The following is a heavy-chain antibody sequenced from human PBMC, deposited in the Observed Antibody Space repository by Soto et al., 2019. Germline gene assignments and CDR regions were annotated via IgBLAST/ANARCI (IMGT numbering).Heavy chain of an antibody. CDR1: GFTFGTYV. CDR2: VSGSGGST. V-gene: IGHV3-23*01. D-gene: IGHD1-1*01. Sequence: PGGSLRLSCVASGFTFGTYVMSWVRQAPGKGLEWVSGVSGSGGSTYYADSVKGRFTISRDNPKNMLYLRMNNLRAGDSAVYYCARGGLEPFDYWGQGALVTVSS. J-gene: IGHJ4*02. CDR3: ARGGLEPFDY.